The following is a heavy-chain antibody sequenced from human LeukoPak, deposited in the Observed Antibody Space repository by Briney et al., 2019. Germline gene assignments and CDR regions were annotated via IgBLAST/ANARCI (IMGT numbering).Heavy chain of an antibody. J-gene: IGHJ4*02. D-gene: IGHD3-16*02. CDR2: ISGSGGST. CDR3: AKDRSFGGVIATIDY. Sequence: GGSLRLSCAVSEFTFSSYAMSWVRQAPGKGLEWVSAISGSGGSTYYADSVKGRFTISRDNSKNTLYLQMNSLRAEDTAVYYCAKDRSFGGVIATIDYWGQGTLVTVSS. CDR1: EFTFSSYA. V-gene: IGHV3-23*01.